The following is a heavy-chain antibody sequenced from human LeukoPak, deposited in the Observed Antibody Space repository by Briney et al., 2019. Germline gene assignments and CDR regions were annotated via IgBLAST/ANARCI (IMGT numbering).Heavy chain of an antibody. D-gene: IGHD2-2*01. V-gene: IGHV1-69*04. CDR2: IIPIFGIA. Sequence: ASVKVSCKASGGTFSSYAISWVRQAPGQGLEWMGRIIPIFGIANYAQKFQGRVTITADKSTSTAYMELSSLGSEDTAVYYCAREGRESGDIVVVPAAIWFDPWGQGTLVTVSS. J-gene: IGHJ5*02. CDR3: AREGRESGDIVVVPAAIWFDP. CDR1: GGTFSSYA.